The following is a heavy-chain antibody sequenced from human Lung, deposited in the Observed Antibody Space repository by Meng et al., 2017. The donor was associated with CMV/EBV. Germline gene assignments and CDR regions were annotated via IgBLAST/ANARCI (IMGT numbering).Heavy chain of an antibody. CDR1: GFTFGDNA. D-gene: IGHD5-18*01. CDR3: SRFRGYLLYYYALDV. V-gene: IGHV3-49*04. Sequence: GGSLRLXCTAYGFTFGDNAMNWVRQAPGKGLEWVGFIRSKAYGGTTEYAASVEGRFTISRDDSKSIAYLQMNSLKTEDTAVYYCSRFRGYLLYYYALDVWGQGXTVTVSS. J-gene: IGHJ6*02. CDR2: IRSKAYGGTT.